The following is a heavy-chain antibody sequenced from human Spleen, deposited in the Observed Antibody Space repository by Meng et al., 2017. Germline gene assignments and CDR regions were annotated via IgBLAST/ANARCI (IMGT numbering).Heavy chain of an antibody. D-gene: IGHD2-15*01. CDR2: IKQDGSEK. CDR3: TWDDKAVSDY. Sequence: GESLKISCEASRISFSTHWMSWVRQAPGKGLQWVANIKQDGSEKYYVDSVRGRFTISRDNAKNSLYLQMNSLRAEDTAVYYCTWDDKAVSDYWGQGTLVTVSS. J-gene: IGHJ4*02. CDR1: RISFSTHW. V-gene: IGHV3-7*04.